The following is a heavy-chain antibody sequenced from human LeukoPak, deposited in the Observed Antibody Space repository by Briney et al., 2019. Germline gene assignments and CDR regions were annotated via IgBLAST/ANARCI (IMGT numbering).Heavy chain of an antibody. CDR2: IWYDGSNK. Sequence: GRSLRLSCAASGFTFSSYGMHWVRQAPGKGLEWVAVIWYDGSNKYYADSVKGRFTISRDNSKNTLYLQMNSLRAEDTAVYYCARQGIAAAGETLDYWGQGTLSPSPQ. V-gene: IGHV3-33*01. J-gene: IGHJ4*02. CDR3: ARQGIAAAGETLDY. CDR1: GFTFSSYG. D-gene: IGHD6-13*01.